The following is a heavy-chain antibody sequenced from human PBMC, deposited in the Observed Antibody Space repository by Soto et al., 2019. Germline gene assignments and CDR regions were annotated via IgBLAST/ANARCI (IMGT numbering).Heavy chain of an antibody. V-gene: IGHV1-3*01. J-gene: IGHJ4*02. D-gene: IGHD6-25*01. CDR1: GYTFTAFA. Sequence: ASVKVSCKTPGYTFTAFAVHWVRQASGQRLEWMGWINVGNGDTKSSQNLQGRVTITRDTSASTVYMELSSLRSEDTAVYYCVRVGGSGWTLDFWGQGTLVTVSS. CDR2: INVGNGDT. CDR3: VRVGGSGWTLDF.